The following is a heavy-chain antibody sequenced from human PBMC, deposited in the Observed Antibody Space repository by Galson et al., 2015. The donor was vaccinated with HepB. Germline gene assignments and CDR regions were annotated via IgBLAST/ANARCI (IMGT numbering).Heavy chain of an antibody. J-gene: IGHJ5*02. V-gene: IGHV3-73*01. Sequence: SLRLSCAASGFIFSGSAMHWVRQASGKGLEWVGRIRSKANSYATAYAASVKGRFTISRDDSKNTANLQMNSLKTEDTAVYYCTRAESSGYQGFDPWGQGTLVTVSS. D-gene: IGHD3-22*01. CDR3: TRAESSGYQGFDP. CDR2: IRSKANSYAT. CDR1: GFIFSGSA.